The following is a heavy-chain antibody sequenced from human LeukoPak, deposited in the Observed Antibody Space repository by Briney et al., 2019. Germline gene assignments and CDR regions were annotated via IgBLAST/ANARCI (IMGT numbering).Heavy chain of an antibody. D-gene: IGHD1-20*01. CDR3: ARYNYGGDWFDP. J-gene: IGHJ5*02. CDR1: GGTFSSYA. V-gene: IGHV1-69*13. Sequence: SVKVSCKASGGTFSSYAISWVRQAPGQGLEWMGGIIPIFGTANYAQKFQGRVTITADESTSTAYMELSSLRSEDTAVYYCARYNYGGDWFDPWGQGTLVTVSS. CDR2: IIPIFGTA.